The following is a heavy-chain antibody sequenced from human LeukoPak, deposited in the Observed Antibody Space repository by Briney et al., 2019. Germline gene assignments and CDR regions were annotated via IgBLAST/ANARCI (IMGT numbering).Heavy chain of an antibody. Sequence: GGSLRLSCAASRFTLSSYGMNWVRQAPGQGLEWVSYISSSSTIYYADSVKGRFTISRDNAKNSLYLQMNSLRDEDTAVYYCARSMVRGGYAFDIWGQGTMVTVSS. CDR3: ARSMVRGGYAFDI. CDR2: ISSSSTI. D-gene: IGHD3-10*01. J-gene: IGHJ3*02. CDR1: RFTLSSYG. V-gene: IGHV3-48*02.